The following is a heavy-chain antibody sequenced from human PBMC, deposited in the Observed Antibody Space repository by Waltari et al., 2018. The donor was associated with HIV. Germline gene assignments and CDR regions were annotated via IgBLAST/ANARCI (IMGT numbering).Heavy chain of an antibody. V-gene: IGHV3-7*01. D-gene: IGHD3-22*01. J-gene: IGHJ4*02. CDR1: GFTFSSPW. Sequence: EVQLVESGGGLVQPGESLRLSCAASGFTFSSPWMGWVPQAPGKGLEWVANIKPDGSETYYVDSVKGRFTISRDNAKTSLYLQMNSLRAEDMAVYFCAREYFYESSGYYYRSTFDYWGQGTLVTVSS. CDR3: AREYFYESSGYYYRSTFDY. CDR2: IKPDGSET.